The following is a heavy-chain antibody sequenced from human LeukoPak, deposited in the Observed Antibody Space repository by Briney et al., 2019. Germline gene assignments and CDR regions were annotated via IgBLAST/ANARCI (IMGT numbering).Heavy chain of an antibody. Sequence: GASLRLSCAASVFTFNNYAMSLVRQAPRKGLEWVSGINTNGADTPYADSVKGRFTISRDNSKNTLNLQMNSLRVDDTAIYYCAGKDTGPNPFDFWGQGTLVTVSS. CDR3: AGKDTGPNPFDF. CDR1: VFTFNNYA. J-gene: IGHJ4*02. V-gene: IGHV3-23*01. D-gene: IGHD1-1*01. CDR2: INTNGADT.